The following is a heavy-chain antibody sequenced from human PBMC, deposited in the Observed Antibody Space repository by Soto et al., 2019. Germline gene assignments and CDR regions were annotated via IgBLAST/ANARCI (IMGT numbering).Heavy chain of an antibody. CDR3: ARTRGSGLTNWFDP. J-gene: IGHJ5*02. V-gene: IGHV1-3*01. Sequence: ASVKVSCKASGYTFTSYAMHWVRQAPGQRLEWMGWINAGNGNTKYSQKFQGRVTITRDTSASTAYMELSSLRSEDTAVYYCARTRGSGLTNWFDPWGQGTLVPSPQ. CDR1: GYTFTSYA. CDR2: INAGNGNT. D-gene: IGHD3-10*01.